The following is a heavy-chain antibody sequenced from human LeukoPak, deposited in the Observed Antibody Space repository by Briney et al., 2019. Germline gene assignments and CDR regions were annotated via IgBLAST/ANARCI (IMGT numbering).Heavy chain of an antibody. D-gene: IGHD2-15*01. CDR1: GLTFGDFA. CDR2: ISFSGRDT. Sequence: PGGSLRLFCAASGLTFGDFAMSWVREAPGKGLEWVSTISFSGRDTYYADPVKGRFAISRDNSKNTLYLQVNSLTAEDTAMFYCAKIPPGYCSAGSCYLDFWGQGTLVTVSS. CDR3: AKIPPGYCSAGSCYLDF. V-gene: IGHV3-23*01. J-gene: IGHJ4*02.